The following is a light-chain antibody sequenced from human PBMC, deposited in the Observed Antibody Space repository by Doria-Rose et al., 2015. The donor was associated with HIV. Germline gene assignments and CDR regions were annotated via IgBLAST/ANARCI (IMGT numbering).Light chain of an antibody. CDR1: QSVGNN. CDR3: QQYNNWPPLT. J-gene: IGKJ4*01. Sequence: TLSVSPGEKATLSCRASQSVGNNLAWYRQKPGQAPRLLISGSSTRATGIPARFSGSGSGTKFTLTISSLQSEDFAVYYCQQYNNWPPLTFGGGTKVESK. CDR2: GSS. V-gene: IGKV3-15*01.